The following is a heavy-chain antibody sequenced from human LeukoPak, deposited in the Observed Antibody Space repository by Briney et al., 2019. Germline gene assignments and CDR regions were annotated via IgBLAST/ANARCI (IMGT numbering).Heavy chain of an antibody. J-gene: IGHJ4*02. CDR3: AKDQAYRRTVRGVIIKD. CDR2: INPNSGGT. D-gene: IGHD3-10*01. Sequence: ASVKVSCKASGYTFTGYYMHWVRQAPGQGLEWMGWINPNSGGTNYAQKFQGRVTMTRDTSISTAYMELSRLRSDDTAVYYCAKDQAYRRTVRGVIIKDWGQGTLVTVSS. CDR1: GYTFTGYY. V-gene: IGHV1-2*02.